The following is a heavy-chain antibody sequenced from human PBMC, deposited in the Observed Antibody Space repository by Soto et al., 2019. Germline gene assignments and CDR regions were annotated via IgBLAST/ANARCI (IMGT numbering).Heavy chain of an antibody. CDR1: CGSVSSGSYY. J-gene: IGHJ6*02. V-gene: IGHV4-61*01. CDR2: IYYSGST. Sequence: VSLTCTVSCGSVSSGSYYWSWIRQPPGKGLEWIGYIYYSGSTNYNPSLKSRVTISVDTSKNQFSLKLSSVTAADTAVYYCARAAGATVYGMDVWGQGTTVTVSS. D-gene: IGHD1-26*01. CDR3: ARAAGATVYGMDV.